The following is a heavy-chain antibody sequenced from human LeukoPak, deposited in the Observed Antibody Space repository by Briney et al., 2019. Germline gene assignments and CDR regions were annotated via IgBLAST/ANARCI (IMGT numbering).Heavy chain of an antibody. CDR2: IYTSGST. CDR1: GGSISSYY. D-gene: IGHD2-21*02. J-gene: IGHJ5*02. CDR3: ARGFPYCGGDCYRS. Sequence: PSETLSLACTVSGGSISSYYWSWIRQPAGQGLEWIGRIYTSGSTNYNPSLKSRVTMSVDTSKNQFSLKLSSVTAADTAVYYCARGFPYCGGDCYRSWGQGTLVTVSS. V-gene: IGHV4-4*07.